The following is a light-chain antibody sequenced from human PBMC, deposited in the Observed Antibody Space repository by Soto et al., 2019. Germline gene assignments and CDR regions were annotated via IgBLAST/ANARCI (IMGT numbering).Light chain of an antibody. V-gene: IGKV3-15*01. CDR3: QQYNNWPPST. Sequence: EIVMTQSPATLSVSPGERATLSCRASQSVSSNLAWYQQKPGQAPRLLIYGASTRATGIPTRFSGSGSGTEFTLTISSLQSEDFAVYSCQQYNNWPPSTFGQGTNVDI. CDR2: GAS. J-gene: IGKJ1*01. CDR1: QSVSSN.